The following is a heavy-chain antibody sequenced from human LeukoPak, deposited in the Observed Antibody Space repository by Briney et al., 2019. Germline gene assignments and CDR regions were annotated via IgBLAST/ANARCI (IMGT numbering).Heavy chain of an antibody. V-gene: IGHV4-59*01. CDR1: GGSISSYY. CDR2: IYYSGST. J-gene: IGHJ4*02. CDR3: ARGQRITIFGVVQNQYFDY. Sequence: SETLSLTCTVSGGSISSYYWSWIRQPPGKGLEWIGYIYYSGSTNYNPSLKSRVTISVDTSKNQFSLKLSSVTAADTAVYYCARGQRITIFGVVQNQYFDYWGQGTLVTVSS. D-gene: IGHD3-3*01.